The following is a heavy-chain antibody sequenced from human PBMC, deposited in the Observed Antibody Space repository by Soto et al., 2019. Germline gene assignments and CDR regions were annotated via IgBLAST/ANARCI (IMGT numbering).Heavy chain of an antibody. CDR2: IRSKANSYAT. CDR3: TSVVAAGFGMDV. V-gene: IGHV3-73*01. D-gene: IGHD6-13*01. J-gene: IGHJ6*02. Sequence: GGSLRLSCAASGFTLSGSAMHWVRQASGKGLEWVGRIRSKANSYATAYAASVKGRFTISRDDSKNTAYLQMNSLKTEDTAVYYCTSVVAAGFGMDVWGQGTTVTVSS. CDR1: GFTLSGSA.